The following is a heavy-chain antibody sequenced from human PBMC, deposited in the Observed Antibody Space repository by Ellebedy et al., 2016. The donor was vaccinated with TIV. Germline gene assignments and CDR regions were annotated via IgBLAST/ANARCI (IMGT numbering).Heavy chain of an antibody. CDR3: ARTQFTSGGSCYSL. V-gene: IGHV3-74*01. CDR1: GFPFYSFA. Sequence: GESLKISCAASGFPFYSFAMNWVRQAPGKGLVWVSRINSDGSSTSYADSVKGRFTISRDNAKNTLYLQMNSLRAEDTAVYYCARTQFTSGGSCYSLWGQGTLVTVSS. CDR2: INSDGSST. D-gene: IGHD2-15*01. J-gene: IGHJ4*02.